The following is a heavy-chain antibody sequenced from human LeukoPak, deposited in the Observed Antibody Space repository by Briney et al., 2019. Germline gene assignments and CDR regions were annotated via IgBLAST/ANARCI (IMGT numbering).Heavy chain of an antibody. D-gene: IGHD3-22*01. J-gene: IGHJ3*02. Sequence: QTGGSLRLSCAASGFTFSSYAMSWVRQAPGKGLEWVSVIYPGGAIYYADSVKGRFIISRDNSKNTLSLQMNSLTADDTAVYYCVRGPRYYDDSGFHYGVFDIWGQGTVVTVSS. V-gene: IGHV3-23*03. CDR2: IYPGGAI. CDR3: VRGPRYYDDSGFHYGVFDI. CDR1: GFTFSSYA.